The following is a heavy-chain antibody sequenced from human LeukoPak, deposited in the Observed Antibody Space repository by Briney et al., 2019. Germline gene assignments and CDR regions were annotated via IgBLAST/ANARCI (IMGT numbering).Heavy chain of an antibody. D-gene: IGHD3/OR15-3a*01. Sequence: PSETLSLTCTVSGGSISSSSYYWGWIRQPPWKGLEWIGNIYYSGSTYYNPSLKSQVSISIDTSKNQFSLRLTSVTAADTAVYYCARQTGSGLFILPGGQGTLVTVSS. CDR1: GGSISSSSYY. CDR3: ARQTGSGLFILP. V-gene: IGHV4-39*01. CDR2: IYYSGST. J-gene: IGHJ4*02.